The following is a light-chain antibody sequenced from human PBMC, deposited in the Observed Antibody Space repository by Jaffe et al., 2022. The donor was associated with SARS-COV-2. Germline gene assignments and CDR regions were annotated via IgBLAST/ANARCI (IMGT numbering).Light chain of an antibody. CDR2: DAI. V-gene: IGKV3-11*01. J-gene: IGKJ5*01. Sequence: EYVLTQSPVNLSLSPGEGATLSCRASESISAFLAWYQQKPGQPPRLLIYDAINRAAGTPARFRGSGSGTDFTLTISSLEPEDSAVYYCLQRRNWPLTFGQGTRLEIK. CDR3: LQRRNWPLT. CDR1: ESISAF.